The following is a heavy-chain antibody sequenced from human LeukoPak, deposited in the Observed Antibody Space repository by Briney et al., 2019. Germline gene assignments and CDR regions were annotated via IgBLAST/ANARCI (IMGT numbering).Heavy chain of an antibody. CDR1: GFIVSGNY. CDR3: ARVRRATITWFDY. J-gene: IGHJ4*02. Sequence: GGSLRLSCAASGFIVSGNYMSWVRQAPGKGLEWLSIIYSGGSTYYTDSVKGRFTISRDNTKNTLFLQMDSLRAEDTAVYYCARVRRATITWFDYWGQGTLVTVSS. V-gene: IGHV3-66*01. D-gene: IGHD5-12*01. CDR2: IYSGGST.